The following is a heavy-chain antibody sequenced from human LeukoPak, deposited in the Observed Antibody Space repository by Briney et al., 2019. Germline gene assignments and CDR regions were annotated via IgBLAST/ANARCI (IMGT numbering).Heavy chain of an antibody. J-gene: IGHJ5*02. Sequence: SETLSLTCTVSGGSISSYYWSWIRQPPGKGLEWIGYIYYSGSTNYNPSLKSRVTMSVDTSKNQFSLKLSSVTAADTAVYYCARHGLPAAPPGWFDPWGQGTLVTVSS. D-gene: IGHD2-2*01. CDR1: GGSISSYY. CDR2: IYYSGST. CDR3: ARHGLPAAPPGWFDP. V-gene: IGHV4-59*08.